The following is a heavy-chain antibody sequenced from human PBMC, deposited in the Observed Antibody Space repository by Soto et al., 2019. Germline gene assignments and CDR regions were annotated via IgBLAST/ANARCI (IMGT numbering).Heavy chain of an antibody. V-gene: IGHV1-46*01. CDR3: AREIVVAAFDI. Sequence: ASVKVSCKASGYTFTSYYMHWVRPAPGQGLEWMGIINPSGGSTSYAQKFQGRVTMTRDTSTRTVYMELSSLRSEDTAVYYCAREIVVAAFDICGQGTMVTVSS. D-gene: IGHD3-22*01. CDR2: INPSGGST. J-gene: IGHJ3*02. CDR1: GYTFTSYY.